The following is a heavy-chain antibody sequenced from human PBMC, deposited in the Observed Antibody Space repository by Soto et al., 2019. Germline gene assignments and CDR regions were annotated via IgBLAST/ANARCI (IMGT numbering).Heavy chain of an antibody. CDR2: IRSKAYGGTT. D-gene: IGHD3-3*01. Sequence: PGGSLRLSCTASGFTFGDYAMSWFRQAPGKGLEWVGFIRSKAYGGTTEYAASVKGRFTISRDDSKSIAYLQMNSLKTEDTAVYYCTRCLSADTIFGVPRKPRNDAFDIWGQGTMVTDSS. J-gene: IGHJ3*02. CDR1: GFTFGDYA. CDR3: TRCLSADTIFGVPRKPRNDAFDI. V-gene: IGHV3-49*03.